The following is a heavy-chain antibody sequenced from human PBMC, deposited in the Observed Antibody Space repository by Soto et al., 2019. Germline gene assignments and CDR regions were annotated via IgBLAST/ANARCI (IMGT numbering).Heavy chain of an antibody. D-gene: IGHD5-12*01. J-gene: IGHJ4*02. V-gene: IGHV1-69*12. CDR1: GGTFSTYA. Sequence: QVQLVQAGAEVKKPGSSVKVSCKASGGTFSTYAISWVRQAPGQGLEWMGGIIPIYGTANYAQKFQGRLMMTADESTSTVYMELSRLRSDDTAVYYCAREDKPGGYTPPGTSGFDSWGQGTLVTVSS. CDR3: AREDKPGGYTPPGTSGFDS. CDR2: IIPIYGTA.